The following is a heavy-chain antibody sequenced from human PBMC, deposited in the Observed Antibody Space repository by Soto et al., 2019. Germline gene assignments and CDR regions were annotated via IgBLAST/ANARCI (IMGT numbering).Heavy chain of an antibody. CDR2: IIPIFGTA. J-gene: IGHJ6*02. D-gene: IGHD3-22*01. V-gene: IGHV1-69*06. Sequence: SVKVSCKASGGTFSSYAISWVRQAPGQGLEWMGGIIPIFGTANYAQKFQGRVTITADKSTSTAYMELSSLRSEDTAVYYCASGYYYDSSGYYLGFFFYYYGMDVWGQGTTVTVSS. CDR1: GGTFSSYA. CDR3: ASGYYYDSSGYYLGFFFYYYGMDV.